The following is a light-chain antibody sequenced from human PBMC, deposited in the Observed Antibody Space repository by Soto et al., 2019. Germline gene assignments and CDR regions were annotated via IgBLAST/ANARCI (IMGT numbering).Light chain of an antibody. Sequence: EIVLTQSPATLSAFPGDRFTLSCMASQALNTRLAWYEHKPGKAPRLLIYITSNRAAGVPSRFSAWGSETDFTLTISDVQPEDFAVYYCHQRQSWPRTFGQGTKVDIK. CDR1: QALNTR. J-gene: IGKJ1*01. CDR3: HQRQSWPRT. CDR2: ITS. V-gene: IGKV3-11*01.